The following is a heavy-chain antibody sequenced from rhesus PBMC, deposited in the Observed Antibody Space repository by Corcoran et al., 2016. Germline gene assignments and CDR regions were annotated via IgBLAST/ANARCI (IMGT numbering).Heavy chain of an antibody. CDR3: ARAAPGVDHAFDV. J-gene: IGHJ3*01. Sequence: QVQLQESGPGLVKPSETLSLTCAISGGSISGHNWNWIRQPPGKGRGWIGYIGGSSGRTDNNSSLKTRVTISTDTSKNQFSLNLISVTAADTAVYSCARAAPGVDHAFDVWGQGLRVTVSS. CDR2: IGGSSGRT. V-gene: IGHV4S5*01. D-gene: IGHD3-34*01. CDR1: GGSISGHN.